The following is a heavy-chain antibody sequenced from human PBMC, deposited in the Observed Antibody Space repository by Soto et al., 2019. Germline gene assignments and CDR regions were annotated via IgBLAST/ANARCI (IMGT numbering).Heavy chain of an antibody. D-gene: IGHD3-10*01. J-gene: IGHJ6*01. CDR1: GGSFTDYY. CDR2: ISHGGTT. Sequence: SETLSHTCSVSGGSFTDYYWTWIRQPPGKPLEWIGEISHGGTTKDNPFLHSRVTMSVDTSRNQFSLDLTSVTAADTAVYYCARSHDTYALRIYDRGPRIMVPVSAGM. CDR3: ARSHDTYALRIYDRGPRIMVPVSAGM. V-gene: IGHV4-34*01.